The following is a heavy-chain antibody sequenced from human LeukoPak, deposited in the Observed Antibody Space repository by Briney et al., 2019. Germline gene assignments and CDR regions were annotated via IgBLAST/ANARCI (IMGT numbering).Heavy chain of an antibody. Sequence: SETLSLTCAVYIGSFSGYHWSWIRQPPGRGLEWIGEIDHSGNTKYNPSLKSRVTISADTSKNQFPLELRTLSAADTAVYFCARQGSISAFDFWGRGTLVTVSS. D-gene: IGHD2-21*01. CDR3: ARQGSISAFDF. J-gene: IGHJ4*02. CDR1: IGSFSGYH. V-gene: IGHV4-34*01. CDR2: IDHSGNT.